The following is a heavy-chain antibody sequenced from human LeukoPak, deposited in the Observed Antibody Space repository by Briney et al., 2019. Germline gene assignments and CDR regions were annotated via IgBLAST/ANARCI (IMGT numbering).Heavy chain of an antibody. J-gene: IGHJ4*02. CDR1: GGFISSSSYY. D-gene: IGHD3-22*01. CDR2: IYYSGST. V-gene: IGHV4-39*01. Sequence: PSETLSLTCTVSGGFISSSSYYWGWIRQPPGEGLEWIGSIYYSGSTYYNPSLKSRVTISVDTSKNQFSLKLSSVTAADTAVYYCARRARYYDSSGYYYDVWDYWGQGTLVTVSS. CDR3: ARRARYYDSSGYYYDVWDY.